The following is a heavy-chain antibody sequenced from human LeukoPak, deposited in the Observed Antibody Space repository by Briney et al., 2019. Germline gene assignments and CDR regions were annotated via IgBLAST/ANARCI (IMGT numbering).Heavy chain of an antibody. Sequence: GGSLRLSCAASGFTFSSYWMTWVRQAPGKGLEWVANIKLDGSEKYYADSVKGRFTISRDNSKNTLYLQMNSLRAEDTAVYYCAKDPRTVTYYDILTGYYFDYWGQGTLVTVSS. CDR1: GFTFSSYW. CDR2: IKLDGSEK. D-gene: IGHD3-9*01. V-gene: IGHV3-7*01. J-gene: IGHJ4*02. CDR3: AKDPRTVTYYDILTGYYFDY.